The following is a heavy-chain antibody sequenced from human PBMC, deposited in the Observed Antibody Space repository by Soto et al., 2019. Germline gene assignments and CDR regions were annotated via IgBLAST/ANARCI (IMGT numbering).Heavy chain of an antibody. CDR1: GYTFTSYG. CDR3: AREDSGYDLYYYYYGMDV. CDR2: ISAYNGNT. V-gene: IGHV1-18*01. Sequence: ASVKVSCKASGYTFTSYGISWVRQAPGQGLEWMGWISAYNGNTNYAQKLQGRVTMTADTSTSTAYMELRSLRSDDTAVYYCAREDSGYDLYYYYYGMDVWGQGTTVTVSS. D-gene: IGHD5-12*01. J-gene: IGHJ6*02.